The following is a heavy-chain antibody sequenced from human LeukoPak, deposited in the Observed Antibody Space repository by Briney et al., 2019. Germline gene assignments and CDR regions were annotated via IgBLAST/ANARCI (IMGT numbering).Heavy chain of an antibody. CDR2: INPNSGGT. CDR3: ARDLTCSTSCRAGGFDP. CDR1: GYTFTGYY. D-gene: IGHD2-2*01. Sequence: GASVKVSCKASGYTFTGYYMHWVRQAPGQGLEWMGWINPNSGGTNYAQKFQGRVTMTRDTSNSTAYMELSRLRSDDTAVYYCARDLTCSTSCRAGGFDPWGQGTLVTVSS. J-gene: IGHJ5*02. V-gene: IGHV1-2*02.